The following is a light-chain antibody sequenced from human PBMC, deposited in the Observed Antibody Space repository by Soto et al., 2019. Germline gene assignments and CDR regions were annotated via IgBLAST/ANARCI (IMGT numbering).Light chain of an antibody. Sequence: EIVLTQSPGTLSLSPGERATLSCRASQSVSSSYLAWYQQKPGQAPRLLIYGASSRATGIPDRFSGSGSGTDFTLTISRLEPEDFAVYYCQQYGSPGTFDQGTKVEIK. CDR3: QQYGSPGT. J-gene: IGKJ1*01. CDR2: GAS. CDR1: QSVSSSY. V-gene: IGKV3-20*01.